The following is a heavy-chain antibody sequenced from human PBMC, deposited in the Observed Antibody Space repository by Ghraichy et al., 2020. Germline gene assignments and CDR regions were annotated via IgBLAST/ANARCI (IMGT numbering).Heavy chain of an antibody. V-gene: IGHV3-53*01. J-gene: IGHJ4*02. CDR2: ISGDGST. D-gene: IGHD6-13*01. CDR1: GFTISDKF. CDR3: AHSSSWPGYFDH. Sequence: GGSLRLSCAASGFTISDKFMTWVRQAPGKGLECVSVISGDGSTHYADSVKDRFTISRDYSRNTVYLQMNSLRADDTVVYYCAHSSSWPGYFDHWGQGTLVTVSS.